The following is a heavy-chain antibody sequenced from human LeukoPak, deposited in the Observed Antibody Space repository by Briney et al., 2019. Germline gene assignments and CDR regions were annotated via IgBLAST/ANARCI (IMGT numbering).Heavy chain of an antibody. D-gene: IGHD2-2*01. Sequence: SVKVSCKASGGTFSSYAISWVRQAPGQGLEWMGGIIPIFGTANYAQKFQGRVTITADESTSTAYMELSSLRSEDTAVYYCARDPDIVVVPAAHRFDPWGQGTLVTVSS. J-gene: IGHJ5*02. CDR3: ARDPDIVVVPAAHRFDP. CDR1: GGTFSSYA. V-gene: IGHV1-69*13. CDR2: IIPIFGTA.